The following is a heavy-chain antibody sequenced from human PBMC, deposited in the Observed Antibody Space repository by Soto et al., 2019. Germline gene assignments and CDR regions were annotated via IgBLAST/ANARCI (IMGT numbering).Heavy chain of an antibody. D-gene: IGHD3-3*01. J-gene: IGHJ6*03. Sequence: GGSLRLSCAASGFTFSSYAMSWVRRAPGKGLEWVSAISGSGGSTYYADSVKGRFTISRDNSKNTLYLQMNSLRAEDTAVYYCAKKTDTIFGVVIIGYYYYMDVWGKGTTVTVSS. CDR1: GFTFSSYA. CDR3: AKKTDTIFGVVIIGYYYYMDV. V-gene: IGHV3-23*01. CDR2: ISGSGGST.